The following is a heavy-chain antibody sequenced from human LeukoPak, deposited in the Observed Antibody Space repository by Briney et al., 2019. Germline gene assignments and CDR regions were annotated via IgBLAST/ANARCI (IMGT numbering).Heavy chain of an antibody. CDR1: GGSFSGYY. J-gene: IGHJ4*02. D-gene: IGHD1-1*01. Sequence: SETLSLTCAVYGGSFSGYYWSWIRQPPGKGLEWIGEINHSGSTNYNPSLKSRVTISVDTSKNQFSLKLSSVTAADTAVYYCARGLQGHWGQGTLVTVSS. V-gene: IGHV4-34*01. CDR3: ARGLQGH. CDR2: INHSGST.